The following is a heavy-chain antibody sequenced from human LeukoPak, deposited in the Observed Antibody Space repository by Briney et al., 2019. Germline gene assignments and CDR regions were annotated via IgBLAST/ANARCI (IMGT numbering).Heavy chain of an antibody. J-gene: IGHJ4*02. CDR2: ISYDGSSK. D-gene: IGHD4-11*01. Sequence: QPGGSLSLSCAASGFTFSNHGMHWVRQAPGKGLEWVAYISYDGSSKYYADSVKGRLTLSRDNSKNTVSLQMNSLRAEDTAVYYCTRDSNYSFDYWGQGTLVTVSS. CDR1: GFTFSNHG. CDR3: TRDSNYSFDY. V-gene: IGHV3-30*02.